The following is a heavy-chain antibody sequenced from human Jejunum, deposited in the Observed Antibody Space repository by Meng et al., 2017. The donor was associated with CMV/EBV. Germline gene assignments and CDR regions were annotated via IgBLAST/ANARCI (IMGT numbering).Heavy chain of an antibody. Sequence: VSGDSISSGDSYLSWIRQPPGKGLEWIGYIYDSGSTSYNPSLESRVTISVDTSKNQFSLKVMSVTAADTAVYYCAREGTNSYYFDYWGQGTLVTVSS. CDR2: IYDSGST. J-gene: IGHJ4*02. CDR3: AREGTNSYYFDY. V-gene: IGHV4-30-4*01. CDR1: GDSISSGDSY. D-gene: IGHD1-14*01.